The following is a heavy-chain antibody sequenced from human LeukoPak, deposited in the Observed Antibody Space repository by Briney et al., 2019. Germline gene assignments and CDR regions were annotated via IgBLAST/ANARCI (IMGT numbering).Heavy chain of an antibody. V-gene: IGHV3-23*01. CDR3: ATDAFPIFGVPKVISDY. CDR1: GFTLTTYA. Sequence: PGGSLRLSCEASGFTLTTYAMSWVRQAPGKGLEWVSGMSGSGGSTYYADSVKGRFTISRDTSKNTLFLQMNSLRAEDTAVFYCATDAFPIFGVPKVISDYWGQGTLVTVSS. CDR2: MSGSGGST. D-gene: IGHD3-3*01. J-gene: IGHJ4*02.